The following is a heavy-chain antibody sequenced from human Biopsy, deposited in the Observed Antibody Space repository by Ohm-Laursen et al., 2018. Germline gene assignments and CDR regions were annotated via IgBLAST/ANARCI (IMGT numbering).Heavy chain of an antibody. CDR1: GGSISNNNYY. V-gene: IGHV4-39*01. CDR3: ARDYDTSGYYYVS. J-gene: IGHJ5*02. CDR2: IFYRGST. D-gene: IGHD3-22*01. Sequence: GTLSLTCTVSGGSISNNNYYWGWIRQPPGKGLEWIGSIFYRGSTHYKPPLKSRVNISVDTSKNQFSMKLNSVTAADTAVYYCARDYDTSGYYYVSWGQGTLVTVSS.